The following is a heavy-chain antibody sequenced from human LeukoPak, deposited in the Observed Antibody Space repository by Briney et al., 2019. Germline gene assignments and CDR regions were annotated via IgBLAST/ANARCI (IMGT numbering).Heavy chain of an antibody. V-gene: IGHV3-23*01. D-gene: IGHD2-2*01. CDR2: ISVGGGST. Sequence: PGFSLTLSCAASVFTLSHYSMNWLRQAPGRGLKGVLGISVGGGSTWYADSVTGRFTISRDDSKNTVYLQMNSLRAEDTAIYYCAKVAPGYCSSTSCYRGIDYWGQGTLVTVSS. CDR1: VFTLSHYS. CDR3: AKVAPGYCSSTSCYRGIDY. J-gene: IGHJ4*02.